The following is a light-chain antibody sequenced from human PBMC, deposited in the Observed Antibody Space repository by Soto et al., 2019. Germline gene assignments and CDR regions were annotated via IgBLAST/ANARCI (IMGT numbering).Light chain of an antibody. Sequence: EIVMTQSPATLSVSPGERATLSCRASQSVGTSLAWYQQKPGQAPRLLIYPASHRPANIPVRFSGSGSGTEFTLIFRSLQSEDFAIYYYQHYDNWPPTFGQGTKVDI. CDR1: QSVGTS. V-gene: IGKV3-15*01. J-gene: IGKJ1*01. CDR2: PAS. CDR3: QHYDNWPPT.